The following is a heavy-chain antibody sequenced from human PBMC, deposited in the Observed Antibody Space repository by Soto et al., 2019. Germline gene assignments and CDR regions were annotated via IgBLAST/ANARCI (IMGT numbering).Heavy chain of an antibody. J-gene: IGHJ4*02. CDR2: IWYDGSNK. CDR1: GFSFGSYG. CDR3: VRGGCASTSCYDY. V-gene: IGHV3-33*01. D-gene: IGHD2-2*01. Sequence: QVHLVESGGGVVQPGRSLRLSCAASGFSFGSYGMHWVRQPPGKGLEWLAVIWYDGSNKYYADSVKGRITISRDNPKNTVYLQMSILRAEDTDVYYCVRGGCASTSCYDYWGQGTLVTVPS.